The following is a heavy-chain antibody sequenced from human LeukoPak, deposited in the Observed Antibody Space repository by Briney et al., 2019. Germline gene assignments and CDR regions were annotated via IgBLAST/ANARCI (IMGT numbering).Heavy chain of an antibody. CDR3: ATMAEDGSGE. CDR1: GGSISNSY. V-gene: IGHV4-59*08. J-gene: IGHJ4*02. CDR2: ISYSGSR. Sequence: SETLSLTCTVSGGSISNSYWSWIRHPPGKGLEWIGFISYSGSRKYNAPLNRRIITLAKASTNRFSLKLNYVTASDTAVEYYATMAEDGSGEWGQGTLVTVSS. D-gene: IGHD3-10*01.